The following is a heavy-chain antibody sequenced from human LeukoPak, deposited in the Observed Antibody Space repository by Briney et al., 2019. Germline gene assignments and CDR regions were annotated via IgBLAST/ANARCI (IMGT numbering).Heavy chain of an antibody. CDR3: AKGSVELRKPYYYYGMDV. CDR2: ISGSGGST. V-gene: IGHV3-23*01. Sequence: PGGSLRLSCAASGFTFSSYSMNWVRQAPGKGLEWVSAISGSGGSTYYADSVKGRFTISRDNSKNTLYLQMNSLRAEDTAVYYCAKGSVELRKPYYYYGMDVWGQGTTVTVSS. D-gene: IGHD1-7*01. J-gene: IGHJ6*02. CDR1: GFTFSSYS.